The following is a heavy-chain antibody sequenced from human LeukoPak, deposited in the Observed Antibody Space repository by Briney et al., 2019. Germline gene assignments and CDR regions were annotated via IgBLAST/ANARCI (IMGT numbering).Heavy chain of an antibody. V-gene: IGHV1-18*01. D-gene: IGHD4-17*01. Sequence: GASVKVSCKASGYTFTSYGISWVRQAPGQGLEWMGWISAYNGNTNYAQKFQGRVTMTRDTSISTAYMELSRLRSDDTAVYYCARGAYGDYEIDYWGQGTLVTVSS. J-gene: IGHJ4*02. CDR2: ISAYNGNT. CDR1: GYTFTSYG. CDR3: ARGAYGDYEIDY.